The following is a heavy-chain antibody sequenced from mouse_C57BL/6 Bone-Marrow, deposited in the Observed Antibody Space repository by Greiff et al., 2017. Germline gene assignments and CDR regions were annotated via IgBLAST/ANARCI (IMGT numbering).Heavy chain of an antibody. J-gene: IGHJ4*01. CDR2: ISSGGIYT. Sequence: DVKLVESGGDLVKPGGSLKLSCAASGFTFSSYGMSWVRQTPDKRLEWVATISSGGIYTYSPDSVKGRFTISRDNDKNTLYLQRSSLKSGDTAMYYCARQGVYYGMDYWGQGTSVTVSS. CDR1: GFTFSSYG. CDR3: ARQGVYYGMDY. V-gene: IGHV5-6*02.